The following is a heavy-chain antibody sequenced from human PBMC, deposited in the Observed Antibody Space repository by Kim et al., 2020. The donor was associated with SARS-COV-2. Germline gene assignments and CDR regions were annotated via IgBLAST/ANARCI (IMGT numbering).Heavy chain of an antibody. CDR2: INHSGST. J-gene: IGHJ4*02. Sequence: SETLSLTCAVYGGSFSGYYWSWIRQPPGKGLEWIGEINHSGSTNYNPSLKSRVTISVDTSKNQFSLKPSSVTAADTAVYYCARGTPWFGAYYFDYWGQGTLVTVSS. V-gene: IGHV4-34*01. CDR3: ARGTPWFGAYYFDY. D-gene: IGHD3-10*01. CDR1: GGSFSGYY.